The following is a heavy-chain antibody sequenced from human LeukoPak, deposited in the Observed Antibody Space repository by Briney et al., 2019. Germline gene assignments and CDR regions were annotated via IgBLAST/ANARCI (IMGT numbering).Heavy chain of an antibody. Sequence: GASVKVSCKASGGIFSSYAISWVRQAPGQGLEWMGRIIPILGIANYAQKFQGRVTITADKSTSTAYMELSSLRSEDTAVYYCAGMYYYGSGSISYYFDYWGQGTLVTVSS. CDR1: GGIFSSYA. J-gene: IGHJ4*02. CDR3: AGMYYYGSGSISYYFDY. V-gene: IGHV1-69*04. D-gene: IGHD3-10*01. CDR2: IIPILGIA.